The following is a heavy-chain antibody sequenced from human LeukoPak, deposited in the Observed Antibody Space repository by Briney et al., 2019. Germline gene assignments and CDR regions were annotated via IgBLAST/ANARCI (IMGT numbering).Heavy chain of an antibody. Sequence: SETLSLTCTVSGGSISSYYWSWIRQPAGKGLEWIGRIYISGSTNYNPSLKSRVTMSVDTSKNQFSLKLSSVTAADTAVYYCARVLVTMVRGVHPDYWGQGTLVTVSS. V-gene: IGHV4-4*07. J-gene: IGHJ4*02. D-gene: IGHD3-10*01. CDR1: GGSISSYY. CDR3: ARVLVTMVRGVHPDY. CDR2: IYISGST.